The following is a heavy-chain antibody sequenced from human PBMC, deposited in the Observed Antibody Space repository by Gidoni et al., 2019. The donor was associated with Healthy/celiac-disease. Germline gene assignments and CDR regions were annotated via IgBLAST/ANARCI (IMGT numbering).Heavy chain of an antibody. J-gene: IGHJ3*02. CDR3: ARVAKRYSSGWDDAFDI. D-gene: IGHD6-19*01. V-gene: IGHV3-74*01. CDR1: GFTFSSYW. CDR2: INSDGSST. Sequence: EVQLVESGGGLVQPGGSLRLSCAASGFTFSSYWMHWVRQAPGKGLVWVSRINSDGSSTSYADSVKGRFTISRDNAKNTLYLQMNSLRAEDTAVYYCARVAKRYSSGWDDAFDIWGQGTMVTVSS.